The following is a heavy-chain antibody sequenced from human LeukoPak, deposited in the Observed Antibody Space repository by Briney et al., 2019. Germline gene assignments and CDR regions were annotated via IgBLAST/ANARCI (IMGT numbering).Heavy chain of an antibody. Sequence: ASVTVSFTSSVYTFTSYGINWVRQPPGQGLGWMGCISVYNGNTNYAKHLQGRVNITTHTSTNTAYMELRSLRSDDTAVYYCARDKKAVAGTLDYWGQRTLVTVSS. J-gene: IGHJ4*02. V-gene: IGHV1-18*01. CDR2: ISVYNGNT. CDR3: ARDKKAVAGTLDY. D-gene: IGHD6-19*01. CDR1: VYTFTSYG.